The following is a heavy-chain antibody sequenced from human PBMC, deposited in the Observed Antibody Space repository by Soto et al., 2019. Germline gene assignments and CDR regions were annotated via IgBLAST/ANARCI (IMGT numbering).Heavy chain of an antibody. V-gene: IGHV1-69*01. CDR1: GGIFSSYA. J-gene: IGHJ4*02. Sequence: QEQLVQSGAEVKKPGSSVKVSCKASGGIFSSYAISWVRQAPGQGLEWMGGIIPIFGTANYAQKFQGRVTITAGASTNTADTVLSSLKSEDTWIYSCARGGSSFVWFIEFWGEGPLVTVSS. CDR2: IIPIFGTA. D-gene: IGHD2-15*01. CDR3: ARGGSSFVWFIEF.